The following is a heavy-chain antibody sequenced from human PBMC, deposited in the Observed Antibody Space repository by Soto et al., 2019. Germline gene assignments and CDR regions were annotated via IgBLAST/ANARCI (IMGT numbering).Heavy chain of an antibody. Sequence: SETLSLTCAVYGGSFSGYYWSWIRQPPGKGLEWIGEINHSGSTNYNPSLKSRVTISVDTSKNQFSLKLSSVTAADTAVYYCARALVRGVMRWFDPWGQGTLVTVSS. J-gene: IGHJ5*02. D-gene: IGHD3-10*01. CDR3: ARALVRGVMRWFDP. V-gene: IGHV4-34*01. CDR1: GGSFSGYY. CDR2: INHSGST.